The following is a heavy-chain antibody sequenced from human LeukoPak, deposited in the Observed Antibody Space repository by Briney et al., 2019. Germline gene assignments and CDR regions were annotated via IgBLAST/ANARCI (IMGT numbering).Heavy chain of an antibody. CDR3: ATGHSYYYNS. J-gene: IGHJ4*02. Sequence: GGSLRLSCAASGFTFSTYWMHCVRQAPGKGLVWVSRINGDGSSTSSADSVKGRFTISRDNAKNTVYLQMNSLRAEDTAVYYCATGHSYYYNSWGQGTLVTVPS. D-gene: IGHD5-18*01. CDR2: INGDGSST. V-gene: IGHV3-74*01. CDR1: GFTFSTYW.